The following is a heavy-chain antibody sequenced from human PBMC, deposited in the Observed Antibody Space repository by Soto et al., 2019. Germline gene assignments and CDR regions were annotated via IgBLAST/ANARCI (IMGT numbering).Heavy chain of an antibody. CDR1: GGSINSYY. J-gene: IGHJ4*02. CDR2: IYYSGST. D-gene: IGHD6-19*01. Sequence: QVQLQESGPGLVKPSETLSLTCTVSGGSINSYYWSWIRQPPGKAPEWIGYIYYSGSTNYKPSLMSRVTISVDTSKSHFSLKLSSVTAADTAVYYCARGRHWLDYWGQGTLVTVSS. V-gene: IGHV4-59*01. CDR3: ARGRHWLDY.